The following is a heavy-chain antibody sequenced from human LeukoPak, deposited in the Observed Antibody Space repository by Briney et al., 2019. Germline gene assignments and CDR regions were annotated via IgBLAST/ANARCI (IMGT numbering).Heavy chain of an antibody. V-gene: IGHV3-23*01. J-gene: IGHJ4*02. CDR3: AKDLEASDY. D-gene: IGHD1-26*01. Sequence: QPAETLSLTCTVSGGSISSYYWSWIRQPPGKGLEWVSAISGSGGSTYYADSVKGRFTISRDNSKNTLYLQMNSLRAEDTAVYYCAKDLEASDYWGQGTLVTVSS. CDR1: GGSISSYY. CDR2: ISGSGGST.